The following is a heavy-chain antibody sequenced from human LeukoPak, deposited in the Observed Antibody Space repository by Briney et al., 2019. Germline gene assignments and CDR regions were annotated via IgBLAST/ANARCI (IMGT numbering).Heavy chain of an antibody. CDR2: VDPEDGET. V-gene: IGHV1-69-2*01. CDR1: GYTFTDYY. D-gene: IGHD2-2*01. J-gene: IGHJ4*02. Sequence: ASVKVSCKVPGYTFTDYYMHWVQQAPGKELEWMGLVDPEDGETIYAEKFQGRVTITADTSTDTAYMELSSLRSEDTAVYYCATTCSSTSCYVSVGDYWGQGTLVTVSS. CDR3: ATTCSSTSCYVSVGDY.